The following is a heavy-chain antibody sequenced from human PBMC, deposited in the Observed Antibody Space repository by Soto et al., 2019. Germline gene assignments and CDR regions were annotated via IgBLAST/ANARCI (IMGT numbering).Heavy chain of an antibody. D-gene: IGHD1-1*01. CDR3: AGHGTGTTTGVDY. Sequence: TSETLSLTCADYGGSFSGYYWSWIRQPPGKGLEWIGEINHSGSTNYNPSLKSRVTISVDTSKNQFSLKLSSVTAADTAVYYCAGHGTGTTTGVDYWGQGTLVTVSS. J-gene: IGHJ4*02. CDR2: INHSGST. CDR1: GGSFSGYY. V-gene: IGHV4-34*01.